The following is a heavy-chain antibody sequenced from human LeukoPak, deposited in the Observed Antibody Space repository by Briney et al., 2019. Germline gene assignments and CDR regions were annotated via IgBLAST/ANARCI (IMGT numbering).Heavy chain of an antibody. CDR2: ISSSGNTI. Sequence: GGSLGLSCAASGFSFSDYYMSWIRQAPGKGLEWGSYISSSGNTIYYADSVKGRFTISRDNAKNSLYLQMNSLRAEDTAVYYCARDQYYYDSSAPPLYWGQGTLVTVSS. V-gene: IGHV3-11*01. D-gene: IGHD3-22*01. J-gene: IGHJ4*02. CDR1: GFSFSDYY. CDR3: ARDQYYYDSSAPPLY.